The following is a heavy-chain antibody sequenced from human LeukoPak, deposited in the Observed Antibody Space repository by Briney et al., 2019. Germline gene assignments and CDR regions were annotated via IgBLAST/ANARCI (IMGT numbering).Heavy chain of an antibody. CDR2: ISPDGRAT. Sequence: PGGSLRLSCAASGFIFSYYSMHWVRQAPGKGLEYVSVISPDGRATYYTNSMKGRFTISRDNSKNTVYLQMDSLRDDDTAVYYCAREQPAGSTDYWGQGTLVTLSS. CDR3: AREQPAGSTDY. V-gene: IGHV3-64*01. D-gene: IGHD1-14*01. CDR1: GFIFSYYS. J-gene: IGHJ4*02.